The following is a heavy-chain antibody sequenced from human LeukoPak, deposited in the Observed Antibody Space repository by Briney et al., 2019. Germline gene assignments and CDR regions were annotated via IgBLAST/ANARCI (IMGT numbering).Heavy chain of an antibody. D-gene: IGHD3-10*01. J-gene: IGHJ6*03. V-gene: IGHV3-30*02. Sequence: GGSLRLSCAASGFTFSSYEMNWVRQAPGKGLEWVAFIRYNGNNQYYADSVKGRFTISRDNSKNTLYLQMNSLKGDDTAVYYCAKDSAFYYIDVWGKGTTVVISS. CDR2: IRYNGNNQ. CDR1: GFTFSSYE. CDR3: AKDSAFYYIDV.